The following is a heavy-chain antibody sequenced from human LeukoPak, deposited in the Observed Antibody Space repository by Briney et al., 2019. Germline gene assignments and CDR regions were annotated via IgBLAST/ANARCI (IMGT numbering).Heavy chain of an antibody. D-gene: IGHD3-22*01. CDR2: IVGSGTTT. V-gene: IGHV3-23*01. CDR3: AKGLLTSGYYYGNHYYYMDV. CDR1: GFTFSSSA. J-gene: IGHJ6*03. Sequence: GGSLRLSCAASGFTFSSSAMSWVRQAPGRGLEWVSVIVGSGTTTYYADSVKGRFTISRDNSKNTLSLQINSLGAEDTAIYYCAKGLLTSGYYYGNHYYYMDVWGKGTTVTVSS.